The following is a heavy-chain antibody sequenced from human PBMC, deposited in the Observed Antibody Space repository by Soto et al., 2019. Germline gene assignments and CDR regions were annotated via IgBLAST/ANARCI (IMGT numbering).Heavy chain of an antibody. D-gene: IGHD3-10*01. J-gene: IGHJ6*04. CDR2: TYYKSKWNN. CDR3: TGITWFRGMEV. V-gene: IGHV6-1*01. Sequence: SQTLSLTCVISGDSVSSNSAGWNLIRQSPSRGLEWLGRTYYKSKWNNDYALSVKSRITINPDTSKNQFSLHLYSVTPEDTAVYYCTGITWFRGMEVWGKGTPVTVSP. CDR1: GDSVSSNSAG.